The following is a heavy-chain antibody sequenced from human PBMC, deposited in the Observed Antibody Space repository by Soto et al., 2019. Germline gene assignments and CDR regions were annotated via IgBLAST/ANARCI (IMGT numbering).Heavy chain of an antibody. CDR3: AKEWRSIAAPEYYFDY. CDR2: ISGSGGST. V-gene: IGHV3-23*01. J-gene: IGHJ4*02. CDR1: GFTFSSYA. D-gene: IGHD6-6*01. Sequence: GGSLRLSCAASGFTFSSYAMSWVRQAPGKGLEWVSAISGSGGSTYYADSVKGRFTISRDNSKNTLYLQMNSLRAEDTAVYYCAKEWRSIAAPEYYFDYWGQGTLVTVSS.